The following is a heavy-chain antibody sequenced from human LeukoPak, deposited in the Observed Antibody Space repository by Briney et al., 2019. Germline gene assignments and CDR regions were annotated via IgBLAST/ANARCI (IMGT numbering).Heavy chain of an antibody. V-gene: IGHV3-30*02. CDR3: AKDLRDTSRLGGFDY. D-gene: IGHD5/OR15-5a*01. CDR1: GFTFTTYG. CDR2: IRYDGSDK. J-gene: IGHJ4*02. Sequence: PGGSLRLSCEASGFTFTTYGMHWVRQVPGKGLEWVAFIRYDGSDKYYVDSVKGRFTISRDNSKNTLYLQMNSLRVEDTAVYYCAKDLRDTSRLGGFDYWGQGTLVTVSS.